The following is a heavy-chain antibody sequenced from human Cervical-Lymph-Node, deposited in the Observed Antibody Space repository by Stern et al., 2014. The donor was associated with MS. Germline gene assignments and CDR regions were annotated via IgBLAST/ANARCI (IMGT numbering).Heavy chain of an antibody. CDR2: ISPAGEST. CDR1: GYTFTKYY. J-gene: IGHJ4*02. CDR3: AAAAATVLAFDY. Sequence: VQLVESGAEVQKPGASVKASCRASGYTFTKYYIHWVRQAPGQGLEWVGVISPAGESTSYAQKYQGRITLTRDTSTGTVYMEVSSLTSDDTAVYYCAAAAATVLAFDYWGQGALVTVSS. D-gene: IGHD2-2*01. V-gene: IGHV1-46*01.